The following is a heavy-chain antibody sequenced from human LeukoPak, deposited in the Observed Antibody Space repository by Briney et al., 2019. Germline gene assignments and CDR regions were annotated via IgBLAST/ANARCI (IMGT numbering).Heavy chain of an antibody. V-gene: IGHV4-59*01. CDR2: IYYSGST. J-gene: IGHJ4*02. Sequence: PSETLSLTCTVSGGSISSYYWSWIRQPPGKGLEWIGYIYYSGSTNYNPSLKSRVTISVDTSKNQFSLKLSSVTAADTAVYYCARRFPRSGSGSGRYFDYWGQGMLVTVSS. CDR3: ARRFPRSGSGSGRYFDY. D-gene: IGHD1-26*01. CDR1: GGSISSYY.